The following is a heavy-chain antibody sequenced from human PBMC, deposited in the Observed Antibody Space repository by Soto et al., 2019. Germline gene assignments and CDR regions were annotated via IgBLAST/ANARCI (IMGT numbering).Heavy chain of an antibody. CDR3: ARDLSPRGSLHSAY. Sequence: LVGRGSCKGIKWVAVISYDGSNKYYADSVKGRFTISRDNSKNTLYLQMNSLRAEDTAVYYCARDLSPRGSLHSAYWGQGTLVTVSS. D-gene: IGHD1-26*01. CDR2: ISYDGSNK. V-gene: IGHV3-30*01. J-gene: IGHJ4*02.